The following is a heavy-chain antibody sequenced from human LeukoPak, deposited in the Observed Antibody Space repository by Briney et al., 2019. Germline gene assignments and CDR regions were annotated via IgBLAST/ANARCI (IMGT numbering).Heavy chain of an antibody. D-gene: IGHD3-3*01. V-gene: IGHV3-23*01. CDR3: ARDPNPYDFWSGYFHY. J-gene: IGHJ4*02. CDR1: GFTFSNYF. Sequence: GGSLRLSCAASGFTFSNYFMSWVRQAPGKGLEWVSAISDSGDNIYYADSVKGRFTISRDNSKNTLYLQMNSLRAEDTAVYYCARDPNPYDFWSGYFHYWGQGTLVTVSS. CDR2: ISDSGDNI.